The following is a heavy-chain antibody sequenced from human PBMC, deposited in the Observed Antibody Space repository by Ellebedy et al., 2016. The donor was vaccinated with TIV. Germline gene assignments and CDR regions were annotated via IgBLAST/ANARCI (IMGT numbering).Heavy chain of an antibody. V-gene: IGHV3-11*01. CDR2: FGPSGTII. Sequence: GESLKISCAASGFTFRDYYMSWIRQAPGKGLEWVAYFGPSGTIIYNADSVKGRFTISRDNAKNSLYLQMSSLRVEDTAVYYCAGGYDSHGFDIWGQGKMVTVSS. CDR1: GFTFRDYY. J-gene: IGHJ3*02. D-gene: IGHD2-2*01. CDR3: AGGYDSHGFDI.